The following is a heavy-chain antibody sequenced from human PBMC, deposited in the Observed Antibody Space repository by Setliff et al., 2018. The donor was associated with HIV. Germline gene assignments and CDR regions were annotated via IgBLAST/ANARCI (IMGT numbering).Heavy chain of an antibody. V-gene: IGHV4-59*08. CDR2: VFYTGFA. CDR1: GDSIRGYY. CDR3: ARQMPIPGIAITPVDY. D-gene: IGHD5-12*01. Sequence: SETLSLTCTVSGDSIRGYYWSWIRQPPGKGLEWMGYVFYTGFAAYNPSLKSRLTISVDTSKSQFSLTLTSVTTADTAVYYCARQMPIPGIAITPVDYWGQGALVTVSS. J-gene: IGHJ4*02.